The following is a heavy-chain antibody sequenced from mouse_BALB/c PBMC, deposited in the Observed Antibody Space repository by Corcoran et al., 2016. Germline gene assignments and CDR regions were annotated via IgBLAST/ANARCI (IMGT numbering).Heavy chain of an antibody. CDR2: IDPYNGGT. CDR3: ARGEITGFAF. Sequence: EVQLQQSGPELVKPGASMKISCKASGYSFTGYTMNWVKQNHGKNFEWIGLIDPYNGGTKYNQKFKGKATLTVDKSSSTAYMELLSLTSEDSADYFCARGEITGFAFWGQGTLVTVSA. D-gene: IGHD2-4*01. CDR1: GYSFTGYT. J-gene: IGHJ3*01. V-gene: IGHV1-18*01.